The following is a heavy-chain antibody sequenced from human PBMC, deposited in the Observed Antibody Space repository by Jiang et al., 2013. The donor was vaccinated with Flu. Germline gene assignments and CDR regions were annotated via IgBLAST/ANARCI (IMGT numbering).Heavy chain of an antibody. CDR3: AKDPILGSGWSLHDAFDI. J-gene: IGHJ3*02. D-gene: IGHD6-19*01. Sequence: VQLLESGGGLVQPGGSLRLSCAASGFTFSSYAMSWVRQAPGKGLEWVSAISGSGGSTYYADSVKGRFTISRDNSKNTLYLQMNSLRAEDTAVYYCAKDPILGSGWSLHDAFDIWGQGTMVTVSS. CDR1: GFTFSSYA. CDR2: ISGSGGST. V-gene: IGHV3-23*01.